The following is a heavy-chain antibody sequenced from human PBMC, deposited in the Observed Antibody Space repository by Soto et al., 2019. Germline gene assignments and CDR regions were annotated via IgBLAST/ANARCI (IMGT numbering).Heavy chain of an antibody. J-gene: IGHJ5*02. CDR1: GFTFSSYA. CDR3: AKDPYGYRSSSYMGWFDP. Sequence: QPGGSLSLSCAASGFTFSSYAMSWVRQAPGKGLEWVSAISGSGGSTYYADSVKGRFTISRDNSKNTLYLQMNSLRAEDTAVYYCAKDPYGYRSSSYMGWFDPWGQGTLVTVSS. CDR2: ISGSGGST. V-gene: IGHV3-23*01. D-gene: IGHD6-13*01.